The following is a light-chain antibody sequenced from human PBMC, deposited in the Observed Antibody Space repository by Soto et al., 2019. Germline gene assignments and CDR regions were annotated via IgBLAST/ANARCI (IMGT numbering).Light chain of an antibody. V-gene: IGKV3-11*01. J-gene: IGKJ4*01. CDR1: QSLGRY. Sequence: ETVLTQSPATLSLSPGERATLSCRASQSLGRYYAWYQQKPGQAPTLLIYDASTMSTGIPAMFSGSGSGTDFTLTISRLEPEDSADYYWQQRSNWPTFGGGTKVEIK. CDR3: QQRSNWPT. CDR2: DAS.